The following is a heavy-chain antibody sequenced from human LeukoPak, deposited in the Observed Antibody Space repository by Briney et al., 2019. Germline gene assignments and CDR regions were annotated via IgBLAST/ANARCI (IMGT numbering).Heavy chain of an antibody. D-gene: IGHD2-21*01. J-gene: IGHJ5*02. Sequence: SETLSLTCTVSGGSISISSYYWGWIRQPPGRGLEWIGSIYYSGSTYYNPSLKSRVTISVDTSKNQFSLKLSSVSAADTAVYYCVRHIVVVSTPADWFDPWGQGTLVTVSS. CDR2: IYYSGST. V-gene: IGHV4-39*01. CDR3: VRHIVVVSTPADWFDP. CDR1: GGSISISSYY.